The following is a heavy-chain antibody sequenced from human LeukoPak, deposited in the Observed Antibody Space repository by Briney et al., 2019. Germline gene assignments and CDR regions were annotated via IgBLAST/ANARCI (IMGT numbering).Heavy chain of an antibody. V-gene: IGHV3-21*01. D-gene: IGHD4-23*01. CDR2: ISSSSSYI. CDR1: GFTFSSHS. CDR3: ARGNYGGICLDY. J-gene: IGHJ4*02. Sequence: GGSLRLSCAASGFTFSSHSMNWVRQAPGKGLEWVSSISSSSSYIYYADSVEGRFTISRDNAKNSLYLQMNSLRAEDTAVYYCARGNYGGICLDYWGQGTLVTVSS.